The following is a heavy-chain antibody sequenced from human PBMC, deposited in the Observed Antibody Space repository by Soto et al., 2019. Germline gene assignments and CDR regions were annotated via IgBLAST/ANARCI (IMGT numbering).Heavy chain of an antibody. V-gene: IGHV3-30-3*01. CDR1: GFTFSSYA. CDR3: ARDTTYYDFWSGYSNYYYYYGMDV. Sequence: QVQLVESGGGVVQPGRSLRLSCAASGFTFSSYAMHWVRQAPGKGLELVAVISYDGSNKYYADSVKGRFTISRDNSTNTLYLQMNSLRAEDTAVYYCARDTTYYDFWSGYSNYYYYYGMDVWGQGTTVTVSS. CDR2: ISYDGSNK. D-gene: IGHD3-3*01. J-gene: IGHJ6*02.